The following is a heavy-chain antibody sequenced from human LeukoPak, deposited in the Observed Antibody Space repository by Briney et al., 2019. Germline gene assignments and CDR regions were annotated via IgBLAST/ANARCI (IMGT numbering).Heavy chain of an antibody. CDR2: ISGSGSNT. V-gene: IGHV3-23*01. Sequence: GGSLRLSCGASGFTFTTHAMNWVRQAPGKGLEWVSTISGSGSNTYYADSVKGRFTISRDNSQNTLYLQMTSLRAEDTAIYFCAKAIVPVVYTTFGYWGQGTLVTVSP. J-gene: IGHJ4*02. CDR1: GFTFTTHA. D-gene: IGHD2-2*01. CDR3: AKAIVPVVYTTFGY.